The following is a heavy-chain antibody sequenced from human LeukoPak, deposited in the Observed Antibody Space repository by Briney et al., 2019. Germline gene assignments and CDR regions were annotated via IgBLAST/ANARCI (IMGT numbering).Heavy chain of an antibody. CDR2: ISYDGSNK. Sequence: PGGSLRLSCAASGFPFSSYGMHWVRQAPGKGLEWVAVISYDGSNKYYADSAKGRFTISRDNSKNTLYLQMNSLRAEDTAVYYCAKDWSSAVGPFDYWGQGTLVTVSS. CDR1: GFPFSSYG. CDR3: AKDWSSAVGPFDY. J-gene: IGHJ4*02. D-gene: IGHD6-19*01. V-gene: IGHV3-30*18.